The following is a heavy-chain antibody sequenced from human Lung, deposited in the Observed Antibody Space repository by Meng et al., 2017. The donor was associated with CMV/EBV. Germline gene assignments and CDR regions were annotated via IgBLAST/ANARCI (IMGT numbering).Heavy chain of an antibody. V-gene: IGHV2-26*01. CDR3: ARIPSRACSSTSCSTGLFRFDP. CDR1: GFSLSNARMG. Sequence: SGPTLVKPTETLTLTCTVSGFSLSNARMGVSWIRQPPGKALEWLAHIFSNDEKSYSTSLKSRLTISKDTSKSQVVLTMTNMDPVDTATYYCARIPSRACSSTSCSTGLFRFDPWGQGTLVXVSS. D-gene: IGHD2-2*01. CDR2: IFSNDEK. J-gene: IGHJ5*02.